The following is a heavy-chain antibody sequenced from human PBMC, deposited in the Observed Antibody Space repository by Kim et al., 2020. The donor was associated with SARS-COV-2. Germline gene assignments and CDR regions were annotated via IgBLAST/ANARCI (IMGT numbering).Heavy chain of an antibody. CDR1: GGTFSSYA. CDR3: ARDRDGNWYFDL. Sequence: SVKVSCKASGGTFSSYAISWVRQAPGQGLEWMGGIIPIFGTANYAQKFQGRVTITADESTSTAYMELSSLRSEDTAVYYCARDRDGNWYFDLWGRGTLVTVSS. CDR2: IIPIFGTA. V-gene: IGHV1-69*13. J-gene: IGHJ2*01. D-gene: IGHD3-10*01.